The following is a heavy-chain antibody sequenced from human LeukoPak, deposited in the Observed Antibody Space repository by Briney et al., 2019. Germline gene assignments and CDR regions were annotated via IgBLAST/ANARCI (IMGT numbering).Heavy chain of an antibody. Sequence: PVASVKVSCKASGYTFTSYGISWVRQAPGQGLEWMGWISAYNGNTNYAQKLQGRVTMTTDTSTSTAYMELRSLRSGDTAVYYCARKYYDSSGYELCCDYWGQGTLVTVSS. CDR3: ARKYYDSSGYELCCDY. J-gene: IGHJ4*02. D-gene: IGHD3-22*01. CDR1: GYTFTSYG. V-gene: IGHV1-18*01. CDR2: ISAYNGNT.